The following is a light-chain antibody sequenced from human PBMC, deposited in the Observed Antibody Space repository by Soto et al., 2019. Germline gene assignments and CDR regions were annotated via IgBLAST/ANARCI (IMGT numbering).Light chain of an antibody. CDR3: SSYTSSSTSRV. CDR2: DVS. Sequence: QSVLTQPASVSGSPGPSITISCTGTSSDVGGYNYVSWYQQHPGKAPKLMIYDVSNRPSGVSNRFSGSKSGNTAYLTISGLQAEDEADYYCSSYTSSSTSRVFGGGTKLTVL. J-gene: IGLJ2*01. V-gene: IGLV2-14*01. CDR1: SSDVGGYNY.